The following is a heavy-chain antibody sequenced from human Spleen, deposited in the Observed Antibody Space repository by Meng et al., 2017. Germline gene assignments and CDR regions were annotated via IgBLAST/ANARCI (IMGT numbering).Heavy chain of an antibody. CDR1: GGSFSDYY. CDR2: INHSGST. CDR3: ARCPNTMANDFDY. V-gene: IGHV4-34*01. J-gene: IGHJ4*02. D-gene: IGHD5-24*01. Sequence: GSLRLSFVVSGGSFSDYYWIWIRQPPGKGLEWIGEINHSGSTNYNPSLESRATISVDTSQNNLSLKLSSVTAADSAVYYCARCPNTMANDFDYWGQGTLVTVSS.